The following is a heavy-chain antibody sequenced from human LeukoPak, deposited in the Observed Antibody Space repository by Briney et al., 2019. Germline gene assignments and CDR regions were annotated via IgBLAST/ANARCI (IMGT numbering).Heavy chain of an antibody. CDR1: GYSFTSYW. CDR2: IYPGDSDT. V-gene: IGHV5-51*01. Sequence: GESLKISCKGSGYSFTSYWIGWVRQMPGKGLEWMEIIYPGDSDTRYSPSFQGQVTISADRSISTTYLQWSSLKASDTAMYYCARPLDAVAGTSSDYWGQGTLVTVSS. D-gene: IGHD6-19*01. J-gene: IGHJ4*02. CDR3: ARPLDAVAGTSSDY.